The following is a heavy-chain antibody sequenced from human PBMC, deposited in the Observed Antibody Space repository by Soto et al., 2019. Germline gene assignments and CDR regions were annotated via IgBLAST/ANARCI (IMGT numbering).Heavy chain of an antibody. CDR1: GYPFIKYG. V-gene: IGHV1-18*04. D-gene: IGHD3-9*01. CDR2: IKVDSGYT. J-gene: IGHJ5*02. CDR3: ATTFDTGFDA. Sequence: QLQLVQSAAEVKKPGASVRVSCKSYGYPFIKYGISWIRQAPEQGLEWMGWIKVDSGYTNYAQKFQGRVTMTADTSSDAAVMDLRSVRRDYTSVYFWATTFDTGFDAWGQGTLVSVSS.